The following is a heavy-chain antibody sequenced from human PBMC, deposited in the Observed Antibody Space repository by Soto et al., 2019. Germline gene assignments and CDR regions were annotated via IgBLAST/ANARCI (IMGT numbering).Heavy chain of an antibody. CDR3: ASPSVVWYYYGMDV. CDR2: INPSGGST. J-gene: IGHJ6*02. V-gene: IGHV1-46*01. Sequence: GASLKVSCKASGYTFTSYYMHWVRQAPGQGLEWMGIINPSGGSTSYAQKFQGRVTMTRDTSTSTVYTELSSLRSEDTAVYYCASPSVVWYYYGMDVWGQGTTVTVSS. D-gene: IGHD2-21*01. CDR1: GYTFTSYY.